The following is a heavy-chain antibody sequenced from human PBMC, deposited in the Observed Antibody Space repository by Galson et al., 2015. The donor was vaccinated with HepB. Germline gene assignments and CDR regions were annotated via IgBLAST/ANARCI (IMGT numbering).Heavy chain of an antibody. D-gene: IGHD6-19*01. CDR2: ISWNSGSI. CDR3: AKDGGQWLVPTVGFDY. Sequence: SLRLSCAASGFTFDDYALHWVRQAPGKGLEWVSGISWNSGSIGSADSVKGRFTVSRDNAKNSLYLHMSSLRTEDTAFYYCAKDGGQWLVPTVGFDYWGQGTLVAVSS. J-gene: IGHJ4*02. CDR1: GFTFDDYA. V-gene: IGHV3-9*01.